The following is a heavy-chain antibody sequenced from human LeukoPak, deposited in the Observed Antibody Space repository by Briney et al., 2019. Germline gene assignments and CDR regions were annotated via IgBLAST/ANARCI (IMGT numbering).Heavy chain of an antibody. CDR2: IIPILGIA. Sequence: ASVEVSCKASGGTFSSYAISWVRQAPGQGLEWMGRIIPILGIANYAQKFQGRVTITADKSTSTAYMELSSLRSEDTAVYYCARGATMVRGVITGGYNWFDPWGQGTLVTVSS. J-gene: IGHJ5*02. V-gene: IGHV1-69*04. CDR1: GGTFSSYA. CDR3: ARGATMVRGVITGGYNWFDP. D-gene: IGHD3-10*01.